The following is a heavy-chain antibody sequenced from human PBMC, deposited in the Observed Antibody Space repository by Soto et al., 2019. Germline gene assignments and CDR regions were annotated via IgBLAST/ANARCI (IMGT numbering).Heavy chain of an antibody. V-gene: IGHV3-11*06. D-gene: IGHD6-25*01. CDR3: VGGSSVRAMDV. J-gene: IGHJ6*02. Sequence: GGSLRLSYAASGLTFSYYYMTWIRQAPGKGLEWVSYIGTIGTYKNYADSVKGRFTISRDNAKNSLFLQMDSLRGEDTAVYYCVGGSSVRAMDVWGQGTTVTVSS. CDR2: IGTIGTYK. CDR1: GLTFSYYY.